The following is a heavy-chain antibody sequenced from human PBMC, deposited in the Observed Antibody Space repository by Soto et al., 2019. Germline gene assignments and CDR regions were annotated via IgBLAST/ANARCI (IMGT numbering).Heavy chain of an antibody. J-gene: IGHJ4*02. CDR2: IKSKTDGGTT. Sequence: ETLSLTCAVYAGSFSGYYWSWIRQPPGKGLEWVGRIKSKTDGGTTDYAAPVKGRFTISRDDSKNTLYLQMNSLKTEDTAVYYCTTDPVTMIVVVPSSGWGQGTLVTVSS. D-gene: IGHD3-22*01. V-gene: IGHV3-15*07. CDR3: TTDPVTMIVVVPSSG. CDR1: AGSFSGYY.